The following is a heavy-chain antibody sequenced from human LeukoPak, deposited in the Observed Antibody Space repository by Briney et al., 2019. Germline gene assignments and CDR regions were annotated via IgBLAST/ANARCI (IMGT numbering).Heavy chain of an antibody. CDR3: ARVRLRFYYGSGSYYSSFDY. D-gene: IGHD3-10*01. CDR1: GGSFSGYY. Sequence: SETLSLTCAVYGGSFSGYYWSWIRQPPGKGLEWIGEINHSGSTNYNPSLKSRVTISVDTSKNQFSLKLSSATAADTAVYYCARVRLRFYYGSGSYYSSFDYWGQGTLVTVSS. V-gene: IGHV4-34*01. CDR2: INHSGST. J-gene: IGHJ4*02.